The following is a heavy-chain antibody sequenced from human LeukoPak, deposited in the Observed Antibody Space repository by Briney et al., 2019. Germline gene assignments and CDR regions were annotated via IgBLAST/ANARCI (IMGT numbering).Heavy chain of an antibody. CDR1: GYTFTAYY. Sequence: ASVKVSCKASGYTFTAYYIHWVRQAPGQGLEWMGRINPNSGGTSYAQKFQGRVTMTRDTSISTAYMELGRLRSDDTVVYYCAIAGGGSDAFDIWGQGTMVTVFS. CDR2: INPNSGGT. CDR3: AIAGGGSDAFDI. D-gene: IGHD2-15*01. J-gene: IGHJ3*02. V-gene: IGHV1-2*05.